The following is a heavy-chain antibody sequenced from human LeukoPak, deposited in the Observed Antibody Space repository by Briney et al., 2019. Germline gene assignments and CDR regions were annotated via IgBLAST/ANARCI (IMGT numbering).Heavy chain of an antibody. CDR3: ARGSTNYYGSGSYYPPSNWFDP. CDR2: MNPNSGNT. D-gene: IGHD3-10*01. CDR1: GYTFTSYD. J-gene: IGHJ5*02. Sequence: ASVKVSCKASGYTFTSYDINWVRQATEQGLEWMGWMNPNSGNTGYAQKFQGRVTMTRNTSISTAYMELSSLRSEDTAVYYCARGSTNYYGSGSYYPPSNWFDPWGQGTLVTVSS. V-gene: IGHV1-8*01.